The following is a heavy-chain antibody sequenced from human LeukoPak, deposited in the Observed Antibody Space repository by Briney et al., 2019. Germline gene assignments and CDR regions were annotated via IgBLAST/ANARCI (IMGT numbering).Heavy chain of an antibody. CDR1: GFTFSSYG. Sequence: GGSLRLSCAASGFTFSSYGMHRVRQAPGKGLEWAAVIWYDGSNKYYADSVKGRFTISRDNSKNTLYLQMNSLRAEDTAVYYCARTGEQQLVPGGGNWFDPWGQGTLVTVSS. V-gene: IGHV3-33*01. CDR3: ARTGEQQLVPGGGNWFDP. CDR2: IWYDGSNK. J-gene: IGHJ5*02. D-gene: IGHD6-13*01.